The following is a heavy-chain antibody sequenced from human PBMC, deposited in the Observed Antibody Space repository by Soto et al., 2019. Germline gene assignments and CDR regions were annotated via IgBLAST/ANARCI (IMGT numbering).Heavy chain of an antibody. CDR2: IIPLYGTT. CDR1: GDTFSSYA. J-gene: IGHJ5*01. Sequence: QVQMVQSGAEVKKPGSSVKVSCKTSGDTFSSYAISWVRQAPGQGLAWMGGIIPLYGTTYYAENFQSRVTITADKSTTTAYMNVTSLRSEDTAVYFCARDSYGSGGSCHDGRFDSWGQGTLVTVSS. D-gene: IGHD2-15*01. V-gene: IGHV1-69*06. CDR3: ARDSYGSGGSCHDGRFDS.